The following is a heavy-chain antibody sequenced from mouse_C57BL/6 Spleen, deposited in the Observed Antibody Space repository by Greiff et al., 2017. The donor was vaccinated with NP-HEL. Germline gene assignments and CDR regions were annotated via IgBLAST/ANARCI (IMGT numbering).Heavy chain of an antibody. CDR2: ISGGGGNT. V-gene: IGHV5-9*01. CDR3: ARLTGTKAMDY. CDR1: GFTFSSYT. J-gene: IGHJ4*01. D-gene: IGHD4-1*01. Sequence: EVKLQESGGGLVKPGGSLKLSCAASGFTFSSYTMSWVRQTPEKRLEWVATISGGGGNTYYPDSVKGRFTISRDNAKNTLYLQMSSLRAEDTALYYCARLTGTKAMDYWGQGTSVTVSS.